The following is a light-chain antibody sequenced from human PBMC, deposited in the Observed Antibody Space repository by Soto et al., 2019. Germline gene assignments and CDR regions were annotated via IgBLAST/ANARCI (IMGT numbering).Light chain of an antibody. J-gene: IGKJ5*01. V-gene: IGKV3-11*01. Sequence: EIVMTQSPATRSWSPLGIATRSFRASQSVSSYLAWYQQKPGQAPRLLIYDASNRATGIPARFSGSGSGTDFTLTISSLETEDFAVYYCQQSSNWPTFGQGTRLEIK. CDR3: QQSSNWPT. CDR2: DAS. CDR1: QSVSSY.